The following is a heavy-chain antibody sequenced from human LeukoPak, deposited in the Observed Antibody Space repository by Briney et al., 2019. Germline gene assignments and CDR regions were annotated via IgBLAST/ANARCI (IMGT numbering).Heavy chain of an antibody. D-gene: IGHD3-10*01. J-gene: IGHJ4*02. CDR1: GFTFSSYA. CDR3: ARGSKTDYYGSGSYYNVFGRIDY. CDR2: ISYDGSNK. V-gene: IGHV3-30*04. Sequence: GGSLRLSCAASGFTFSSYAMHWVRQAPGKGLEWVAVISYDGSNKYYADSVKGRFTISRDNSKNTLYLQMNSLRAEDTAVYYCARGSKTDYYGSGSYYNVFGRIDYWGQGTLVTVSS.